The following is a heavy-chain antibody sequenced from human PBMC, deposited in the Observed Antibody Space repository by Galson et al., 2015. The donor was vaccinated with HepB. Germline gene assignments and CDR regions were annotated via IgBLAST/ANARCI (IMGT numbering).Heavy chain of an antibody. J-gene: IGHJ4*02. CDR2: IIPIFGTT. CDR1: GGTFSSYA. CDR3: ASLTYYDILTGYYRRSEIDY. D-gene: IGHD3-9*01. V-gene: IGHV1-69*13. Sequence: SVKVSCKASGGTFSSYAISWVRQAPGQGLEWMGGIIPIFGTTNYAQKFQGRVTITADESTSTAYMELSSLRSEDTAVYYCASLTYYDILTGYYRRSEIDYWGQGTLVTVSS.